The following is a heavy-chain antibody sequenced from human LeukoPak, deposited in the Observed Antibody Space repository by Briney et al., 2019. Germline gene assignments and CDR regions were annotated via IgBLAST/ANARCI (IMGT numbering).Heavy chain of an antibody. CDR3: AKVASTNYYYYMDV. CDR1: GFTFSSYG. V-gene: IGHV3-30*02. CDR2: IRYDGSNK. Sequence: GGSLRLSCAASGFTFSSYGMHWVRQAPGKGLEWVALIRYDGSNKYYADSVKGRFTISRDNSKNTLYLQMNSLRAEDTAVYYCAKVASTNYYYYMDVWGKGTTVTISS. J-gene: IGHJ6*03. D-gene: IGHD2-15*01.